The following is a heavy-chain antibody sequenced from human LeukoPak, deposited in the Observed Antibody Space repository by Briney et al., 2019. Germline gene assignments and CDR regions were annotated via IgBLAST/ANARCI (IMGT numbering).Heavy chain of an antibody. V-gene: IGHV4-59*11. D-gene: IGHD2-21*01. CDR1: GGSISSHY. CDR3: ARYVVSSFDY. Sequence: SETLSLTCSVSGGSISSHYWSWFRQPPGKGLEWIGYIYYSGSTNYNPSLKSRVTISVDTSKNQFSLKLSSVTAADTAVYYCARYVVSSFDYWGQGTLVTVSS. J-gene: IGHJ4*02. CDR2: IYYSGST.